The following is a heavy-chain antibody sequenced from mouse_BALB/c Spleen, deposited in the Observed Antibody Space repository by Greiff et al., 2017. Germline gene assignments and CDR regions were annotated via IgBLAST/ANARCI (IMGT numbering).Heavy chain of an antibody. CDR2: IYPGNVNT. V-gene: IGHV1S56*01. CDR3: ARYWDEDYWYFDV. Sequence: QVQLKQSGPELVKPGASVRISCKASGYTFTSYYIHWVKQRPGQGLEWIGWIYPGNVNTKYNEKFKGKATLTADKSSSTAYMQLSSLTSEDSAVYFCARYWDEDYWYFDVWGAGTTVTVSS. D-gene: IGHD4-1*01. J-gene: IGHJ1*01. CDR1: GYTFTSYY.